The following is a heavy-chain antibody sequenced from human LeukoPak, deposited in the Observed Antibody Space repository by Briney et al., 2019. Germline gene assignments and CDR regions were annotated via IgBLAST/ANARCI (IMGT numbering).Heavy chain of an antibody. J-gene: IGHJ4*02. Sequence: SETLSLTCTVSGGSISNYYWSWIRQPPGKGLEWIGYIYYSGTTNYNPSLKSRVTISVDTSKNQFSLKLNSVTAADTAVYYCAKGGVLAAAQYGYWGQGTL. CDR3: AKGGVLAAAQYGY. V-gene: IGHV4-59*01. D-gene: IGHD6-13*01. CDR2: IYYSGTT. CDR1: GGSISNYY.